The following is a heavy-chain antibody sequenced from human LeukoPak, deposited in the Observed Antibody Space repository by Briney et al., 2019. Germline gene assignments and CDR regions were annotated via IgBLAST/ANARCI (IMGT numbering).Heavy chain of an antibody. CDR1: GGTFSSYA. D-gene: IGHD4-17*01. CDR2: IIPIFGTA. Sequence: ASVKVSCKASGGTFSSYAISWVRQAPGQGLEWMGGIIPIFGTANYAQKFQGRVTITADESTSTAYMELSSLRSEDTAVYYCAGGLYGDYDLDYWGQGTLVTVPS. CDR3: AGGLYGDYDLDY. J-gene: IGHJ4*02. V-gene: IGHV1-69*13.